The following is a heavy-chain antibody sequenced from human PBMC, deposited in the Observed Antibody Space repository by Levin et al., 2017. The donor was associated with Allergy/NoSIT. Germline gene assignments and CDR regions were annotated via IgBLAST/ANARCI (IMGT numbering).Heavy chain of an antibody. J-gene: IGHJ6*03. CDR1: GLTFSYGW. Sequence: NPGGSLRLSCEVSGLTFSYGWFSWVRQAPGKGLEWVGRIQSKVDGETKDYAAPVKDRFTISRDDSKNTLYLQMTTLKTEDSAVYYCTTDPAGHYYYMDVWGNGTTVTVS. D-gene: IGHD6-13*01. CDR3: TTDPAGHYYYMDV. V-gene: IGHV3-15*01. CDR2: IQSKVDGETK.